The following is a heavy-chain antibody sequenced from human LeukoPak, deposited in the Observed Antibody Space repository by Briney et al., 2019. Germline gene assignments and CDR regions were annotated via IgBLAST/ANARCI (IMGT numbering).Heavy chain of an antibody. CDR2: ISSGGDRT. CDR1: GFTFSNYA. CDR3: ARDRPNYYGSDGHYYRRDGDY. J-gene: IGHJ4*02. D-gene: IGHD3-22*01. Sequence: PGGSLRLSCAASGFTFSNYAISWVRQAPGKGLEWVSAISSGGDRTNYGRSVKGRFTISRDNSKNSLYLQMNSLRADDTAVYYCARDRPNYYGSDGHYYRRDGDYWGRGTLVSVSS. V-gene: IGHV3-23*01.